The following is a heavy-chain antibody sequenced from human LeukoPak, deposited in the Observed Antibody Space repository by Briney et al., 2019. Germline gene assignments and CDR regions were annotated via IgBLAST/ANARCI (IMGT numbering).Heavy chain of an antibody. J-gene: IGHJ4*02. D-gene: IGHD5-18*01. CDR1: GGSISSYY. CDR3: ARGDGSYGLGRDY. CDR2: IYHSGST. V-gene: IGHV4-59*12. Sequence: SETLSLTCTVSGGSISSYYWSWIRQPPGKGLEWIGYIYHSGSTNYNPSLKSRVTISVDKSKNQFSLKLSSVTAADTAVYYCARGDGSYGLGRDYWGQGTLVTVSS.